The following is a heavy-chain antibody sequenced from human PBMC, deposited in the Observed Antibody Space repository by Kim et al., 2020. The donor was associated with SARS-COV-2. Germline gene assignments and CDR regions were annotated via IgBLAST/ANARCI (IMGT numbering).Heavy chain of an antibody. Sequence: GGSLRLSCAASGFTFSDHYMDWVRHAPGKGLEWVGRIKNKAKSYTTEYAASVKGRFTISRDDSKNALYLQMNSLKTEDTAVYYCARGFCSGGTCYTGLDWGHGTVVTVSS. CDR3: ARGFCSGGTCYTGLD. D-gene: IGHD2-15*01. V-gene: IGHV3-72*01. CDR1: GFTFSDHY. J-gene: IGHJ4*01. CDR2: IKNKAKSYTT.